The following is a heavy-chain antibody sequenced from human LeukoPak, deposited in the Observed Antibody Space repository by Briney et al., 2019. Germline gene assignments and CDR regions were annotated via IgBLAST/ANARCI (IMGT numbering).Heavy chain of an antibody. V-gene: IGHV3-7*02. CDR1: GLTFSSYA. Sequence: GGSLRLSCAASGLTFSSYAMSWVRQAPGKGLEWVANIKQDGSEKYYVHSVKGRFTISRDNAKNSLYLQMNSLRAEDTAVYYCASHYGDYSFFDYWGQGTLVTVSS. CDR3: ASHYGDYSFFDY. J-gene: IGHJ4*02. D-gene: IGHD4-17*01. CDR2: IKQDGSEK.